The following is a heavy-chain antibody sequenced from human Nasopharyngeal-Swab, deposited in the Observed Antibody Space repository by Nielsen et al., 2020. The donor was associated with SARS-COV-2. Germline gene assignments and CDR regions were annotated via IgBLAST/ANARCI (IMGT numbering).Heavy chain of an antibody. CDR3: AKVDCGCYCPDS. D-gene: IGHD2-21*02. Sequence: GESLKISCAASGFTFSNYAMTWVRQAPGKGLEWVSTIIGTGGTTYDADSFKGRFTTSRANSKNTLLLQMNSLRVEDTAVYYCAKVDCGCYCPDSWGQGTLVTVSS. CDR1: GFTFSNYA. V-gene: IGHV3-23*01. J-gene: IGHJ4*02. CDR2: IIGTGGTT.